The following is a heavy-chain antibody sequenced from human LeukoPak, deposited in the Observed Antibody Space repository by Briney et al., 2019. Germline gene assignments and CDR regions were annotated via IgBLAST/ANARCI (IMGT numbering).Heavy chain of an antibody. Sequence: GGSLRLSCAASGFTFSIAWMTWVRQAPGKGLEWVSYISSSGNTIYYADSVKGRFTISRDNAKNSLYLQMNSLRAEDTAVYYCAREAYCSTTSCLLGGYYYYYMDVWGKGTTVTVSS. V-gene: IGHV3-48*04. CDR2: ISSSGNTI. CDR3: AREAYCSTTSCLLGGYYYYYMDV. D-gene: IGHD2-2*01. CDR1: GFTFSIAW. J-gene: IGHJ6*03.